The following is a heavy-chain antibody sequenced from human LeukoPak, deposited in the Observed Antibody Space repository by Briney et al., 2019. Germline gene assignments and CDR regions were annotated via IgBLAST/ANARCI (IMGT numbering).Heavy chain of an antibody. J-gene: IGHJ2*01. D-gene: IGHD6-13*01. CDR3: ARDSSSWYQGYWYFDL. CDR1: GGSISSSSYY. CDR2: IYYSGST. Sequence: SETLSLTCTVSGGSISSSSYYWGWIRQPPGKGLEWIGSIYYSGSTYYNPSLKSRVTISVDTSKNQFSLKLSSVTAADTAVYYCARDSSSWYQGYWYFDLWGRGTLVTVSS. V-gene: IGHV4-39*07.